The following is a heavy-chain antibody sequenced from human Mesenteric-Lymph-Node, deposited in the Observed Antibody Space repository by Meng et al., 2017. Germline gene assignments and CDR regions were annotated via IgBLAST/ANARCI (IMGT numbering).Heavy chain of an antibody. Sequence: GGSLRLSCAASGFTFSSYEMNWVRQAPGKGLEWVSYISSSGSTIYYADSVKGRFTISRDNAKNSLYLQMNSLRAEDTAVYYCARDQADYYYYYGMDVWGQGTTVTVSS. CDR1: GFTFSSYE. J-gene: IGHJ6*02. CDR2: ISSSGSTI. CDR3: ARDQADYYYYYGMDV. V-gene: IGHV3-48*03.